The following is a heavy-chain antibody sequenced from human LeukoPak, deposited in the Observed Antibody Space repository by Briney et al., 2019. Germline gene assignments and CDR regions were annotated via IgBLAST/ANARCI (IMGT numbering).Heavy chain of an antibody. D-gene: IGHD3-3*01. CDR1: GYTFTNYG. CDR2: ISAYNGDT. J-gene: IGHJ5*02. Sequence: GASVKVSCKASGYTFTNYGISWVRQAPGQGLEWMGWISAYNGDTSYSQKLQGRVTMTTDTSTSAAYMELRSLRSDDSAVYYCARGGLGNYDFWSGRPYNWFDPWGQGTLVTVSS. V-gene: IGHV1-18*01. CDR3: ARGGLGNYDFWSGRPYNWFDP.